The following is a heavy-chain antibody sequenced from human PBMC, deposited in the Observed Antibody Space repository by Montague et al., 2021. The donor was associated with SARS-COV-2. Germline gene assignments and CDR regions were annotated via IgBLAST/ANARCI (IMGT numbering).Heavy chain of an antibody. CDR2: IYYSGTT. V-gene: IGHV4-39*01. J-gene: IGHJ3*02. CDR3: ARPLVRGVPKAFDI. D-gene: IGHD3-10*01. Sequence: SETLSLTCTVSGGSITRNYYWGWIRQPPGKGLEWVGNIYYSGTTFINPSLESRVTISVDASKNQFSLNLTSVTAADTAVYYCARPLVRGVPKAFDIWGQGVSVIVSS. CDR1: GGSITRNYY.